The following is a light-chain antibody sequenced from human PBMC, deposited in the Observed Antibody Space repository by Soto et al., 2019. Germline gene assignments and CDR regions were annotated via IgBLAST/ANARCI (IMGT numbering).Light chain of an antibody. Sequence: QSALTQPRSVSGSPGQSVTISCTGTSSDVGGYNYVSWYQQHPGKAPKLMINDVSKRPSGVPDRFSGSKSGNTASLTISGLQAEGEADYYCCAYAGTYTFYVFGTGTKVTVL. V-gene: IGLV2-11*01. CDR1: SSDVGGYNY. J-gene: IGLJ1*01. CDR3: CAYAGTYTFYV. CDR2: DVS.